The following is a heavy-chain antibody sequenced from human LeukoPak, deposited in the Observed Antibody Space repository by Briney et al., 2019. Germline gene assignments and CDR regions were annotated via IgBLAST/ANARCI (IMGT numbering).Heavy chain of an antibody. D-gene: IGHD3-22*01. CDR2: IYTSGST. Sequence: SSETLSLTCTVSGGSISSYYWSWIRQPAGKGLEWIGRIYTSGSTNYNPSLKSRVTMSVDTSKNQFSLKLSSVTAADTAVYYCARTPAHYYDSSGLFDPWGQGTLVTVSS. CDR1: GGSISSYY. V-gene: IGHV4-4*07. J-gene: IGHJ5*02. CDR3: ARTPAHYYDSSGLFDP.